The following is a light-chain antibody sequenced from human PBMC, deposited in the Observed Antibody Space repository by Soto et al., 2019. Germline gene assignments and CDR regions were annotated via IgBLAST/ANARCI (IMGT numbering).Light chain of an antibody. V-gene: IGKV3-11*01. CDR2: DAS. J-gene: IGKJ2*01. CDR3: QQRSNWPYI. Sequence: EIVLTQSPATLSLSPGERATLSCRASQSVSTYLAWYQQKPGQAPRLLIYDASSRATGIPARFSGSGSGTDFTLTISSLEPEDFAVYYCQQRSNWPYIFGQGTNLEIK. CDR1: QSVSTY.